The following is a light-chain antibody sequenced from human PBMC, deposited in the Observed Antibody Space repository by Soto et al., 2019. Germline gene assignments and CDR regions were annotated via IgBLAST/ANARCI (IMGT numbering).Light chain of an antibody. CDR1: SSDVGGYNY. CDR2: GVS. J-gene: IGLJ1*01. V-gene: IGLV2-14*01. Sequence: QSVLTQPASVSGSPGQSITISCTGTSSDVGGYNYVSWYQQYPGKAPKLMIYGVSNRPSGVSNRFSGSKSGNTASLTISGLQPEDEADYYCNSYTGSTTFYVFGTGTKVTVL. CDR3: NSYTGSTTFYV.